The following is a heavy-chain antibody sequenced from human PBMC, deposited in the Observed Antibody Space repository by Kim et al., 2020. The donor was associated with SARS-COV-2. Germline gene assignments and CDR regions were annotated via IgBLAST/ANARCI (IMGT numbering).Heavy chain of an antibody. CDR2: IYTSGST. V-gene: IGHV4-61*02. Sequence: SETLSLTCTVSGGSISSGSYYWSWIRQPAGKGLEWIGRIYTSGSTNYNPSLKSRVTISVDTSKNQFSLKLSSVTAADTAVYYCARSGSLRQQLVTYYYYGMDVWGQGTTVTVSS. CDR3: ARSGSLRQQLVTYYYYGMDV. J-gene: IGHJ6*02. D-gene: IGHD6-13*01. CDR1: GGSISSGSYY.